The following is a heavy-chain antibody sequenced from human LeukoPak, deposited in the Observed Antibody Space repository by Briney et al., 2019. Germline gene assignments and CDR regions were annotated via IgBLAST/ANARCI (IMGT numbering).Heavy chain of an antibody. D-gene: IGHD3-16*01. J-gene: IGHJ4*02. CDR3: ARDTSDDQSLDH. CDR2: TFYRSKWHY. V-gene: IGHV6-1*01. Sequence: SQTLSLTCAISGDSVSSNTAAWYWITQSPSRGLEWLGRTFYRSKWHYEYAVSVRSRITINVDTSKNQFSLQLNSVTPEDTAVFYCARDTSDDQSLDHWGQGTLVTVSS. CDR1: GDSVSSNTAA.